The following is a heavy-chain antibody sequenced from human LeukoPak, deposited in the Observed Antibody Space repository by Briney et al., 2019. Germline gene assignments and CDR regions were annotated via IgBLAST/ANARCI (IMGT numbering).Heavy chain of an antibody. D-gene: IGHD3-10*01. V-gene: IGHV4-39*07. Sequence: SETLSLTCTVSGGSISSSSYYWGWIRQPPGKGLEWIGSIYYSGSTYYNPSLKSRVTISVDTSKNQFSLKLSSVTAADTAVYYCAGQGGSPYNWFDPWGQGTLVTVSS. CDR3: AGQGGSPYNWFDP. CDR2: IYYSGST. J-gene: IGHJ5*02. CDR1: GGSISSSSYY.